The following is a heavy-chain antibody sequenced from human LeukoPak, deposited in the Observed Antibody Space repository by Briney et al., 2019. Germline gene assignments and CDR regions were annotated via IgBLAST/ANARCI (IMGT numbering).Heavy chain of an antibody. CDR2: INPNSGGT. V-gene: IGHV1-2*02. J-gene: IGHJ4*02. CDR1: GYTFTGYY. Sequence: GASVKVSCEASGYTFTGYYMHWVRQAPGQGLEWMGWINPNSGGTNHAQKFQGRVTMTRDTSISTAYMELSRLKSDDTAVYYCALFPSTNHPLDYWGQGTLVTVSS. CDR3: ALFPSTNHPLDY. D-gene: IGHD2-2*01.